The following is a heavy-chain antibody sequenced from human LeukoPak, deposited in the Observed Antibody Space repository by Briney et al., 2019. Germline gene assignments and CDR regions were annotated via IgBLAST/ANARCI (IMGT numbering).Heavy chain of an antibody. CDR3: ARVSDLMISFGGVISFFDN. V-gene: IGHV4-34*01. CDR1: GDSLNDYY. J-gene: IGHJ4*02. Sequence: KTSETLSLTCTLYGDSLNDYYWSWIRQPPGKGLEWIGEINHSGGTNYNPSLWSRLTISIDTSKHQFSLQVTSVTAADTGVYFCARVSDLMISFGGVISFFDNWGQGALVTVSS. D-gene: IGHD3-16*02. CDR2: INHSGGT.